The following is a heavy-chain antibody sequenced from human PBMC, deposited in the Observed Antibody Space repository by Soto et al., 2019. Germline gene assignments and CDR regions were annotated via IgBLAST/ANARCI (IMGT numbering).Heavy chain of an antibody. J-gene: IGHJ6*02. D-gene: IGHD2-15*01. CDR1: GGTFSSYA. CDR2: IIPIFGTA. CDR3: ARGGYCSGGSCPSYYYYGMDV. Sequence: QVQLVQSGAEVKKPGSSVKVSCKASGGTFSSYAISWVRQAPGQGLEWMGGIIPIFGTANYAQKFQGRVTITADESTSTAYMELSSLSSEDTAVYYCARGGYCSGGSCPSYYYYGMDVWGQGTTVTVSS. V-gene: IGHV1-69*12.